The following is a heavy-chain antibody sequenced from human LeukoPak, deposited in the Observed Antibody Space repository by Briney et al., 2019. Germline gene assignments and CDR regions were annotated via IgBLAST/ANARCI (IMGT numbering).Heavy chain of an antibody. J-gene: IGHJ5*02. CDR2: INPSGGSA. CDR3: ARVGDGYNSYVP. V-gene: IGHV1-46*01. Sequence: ASVKVSCKASGYTFTSYYIHWVRQAPGQGLEWMGIINPSGGSASNAQKFQGRVTMTMDTSTCTFYMQLSSLRSEATAVYYCARVGDGYNSYVPWGPGTLGTVSS. D-gene: IGHD5-24*01. CDR1: GYTFTSYY.